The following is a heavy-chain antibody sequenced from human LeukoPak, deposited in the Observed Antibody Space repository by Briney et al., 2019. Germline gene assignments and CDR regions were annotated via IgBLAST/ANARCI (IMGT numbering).Heavy chain of an antibody. Sequence: GGSLRLSCEASGFNFKNYEMNWVRQAPGKGLEWVSTIFPSSVEIHYADSVKGRFTISRDNSRSTLSLQMDSLRAEDTATYYCATYRQIQVPFEFWGQGTLVTVSS. D-gene: IGHD5-18*01. J-gene: IGHJ4*02. CDR2: IFPSSVEI. CDR3: ATYRQIQVPFEF. V-gene: IGHV3-23*01. CDR1: GFNFKNYE.